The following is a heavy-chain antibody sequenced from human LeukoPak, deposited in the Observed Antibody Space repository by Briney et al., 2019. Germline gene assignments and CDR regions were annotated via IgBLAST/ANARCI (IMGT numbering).Heavy chain of an antibody. CDR1: GFTFSSYG. D-gene: IGHD2-15*01. CDR2: IWYDGSNK. V-gene: IGHV3-33*01. Sequence: GGSLRLSCAASGFTFSSYGTHWVRQAPGKGLEWVAVIWYDGSNKYNADSVKGRFTISRDNSKNTLYLEMNSLRAEDTAVYYCARDKGRNVIWTLEYWGQGTLVTVSS. CDR3: ARDKGRNVIWTLEY. J-gene: IGHJ4*02.